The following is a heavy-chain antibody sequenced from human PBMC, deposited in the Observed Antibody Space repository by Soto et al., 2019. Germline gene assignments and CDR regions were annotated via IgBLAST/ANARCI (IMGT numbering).Heavy chain of an antibody. D-gene: IGHD6-19*01. CDR1: GGSVSSGSYY. J-gene: IGHJ4*02. Sequence: SETLSLTCTVSGGSVSSGSYYWSWIRQPPGKGLEWIGYMYNSGSTNYNPSLKSRVIISVDTSKNQFSLKLSSVTAADTAVYYCARVSSGWYYFDYWGQGTLVTVSS. CDR2: MYNSGST. CDR3: ARVSSGWYYFDY. V-gene: IGHV4-61*01.